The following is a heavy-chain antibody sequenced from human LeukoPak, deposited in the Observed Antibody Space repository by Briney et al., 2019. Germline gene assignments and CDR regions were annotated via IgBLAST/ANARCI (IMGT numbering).Heavy chain of an antibody. CDR1: GGSISSYY. J-gene: IGHJ4*02. Sequence: PSETLSLTCTVSGGSISSYYWSWIRQPPGKGLEWIGYIYYRGSTNYNPSLKSRVTISVDTSKNQFSLKLSSVTAADTAVYYCATIGYCISSSCKYYFDYWGQGTLVTVSS. V-gene: IGHV4-59*08. CDR2: IYYRGST. CDR3: ATIGYCISSSCKYYFDY. D-gene: IGHD2-2*01.